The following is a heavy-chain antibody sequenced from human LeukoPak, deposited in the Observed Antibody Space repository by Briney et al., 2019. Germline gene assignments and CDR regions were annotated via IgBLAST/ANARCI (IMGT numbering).Heavy chain of an antibody. Sequence: KHGESLKISCKGSGYSFTSYWIGWVRQMPWKGLEWMGIIYPGDSDTRYSPSFQGQVTISADKSISTAYLQWSSLKGSDTAMYYCAREESIAAAAYWGQGTLVTVSS. CDR2: IYPGDSDT. J-gene: IGHJ4*02. CDR3: AREESIAAAAY. D-gene: IGHD6-13*01. V-gene: IGHV5-51*01. CDR1: GYSFTSYW.